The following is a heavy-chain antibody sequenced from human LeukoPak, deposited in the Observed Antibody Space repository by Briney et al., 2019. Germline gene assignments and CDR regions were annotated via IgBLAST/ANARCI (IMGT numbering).Heavy chain of an antibody. CDR3: ARDLGSGWYSY. CDR1: GGSISSYY. D-gene: IGHD6-19*01. CDR2: IYYSGST. J-gene: IGHJ4*02. Sequence: SETLSLTCTVSGGSISSYYWSWIRQPPGKGLEWIGYIYYSGSTNYNPSLKSRVTISVDTSKNQFSLKLSSVTAADTAVYYCARDLGSGWYSYWGQGTLVTVSS. V-gene: IGHV4-59*01.